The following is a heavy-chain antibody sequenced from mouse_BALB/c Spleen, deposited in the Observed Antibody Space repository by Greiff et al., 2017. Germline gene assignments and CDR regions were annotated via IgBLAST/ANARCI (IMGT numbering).Heavy chain of an antibody. CDR1: GYTFTDYN. J-gene: IGHJ1*01. V-gene: IGHV1-18*01. D-gene: IGHD2-14*01. Sequence: EVQLQQSGPELVKPGASVKIPRKASGYTFTDYNMDWVKQSHGKSLEWIGDINPNNGGTIYNQKFKGKATLTVDKSSSTAYMELRSLTSEDTAVYYCAKVLTPNWYFDVWGAGTTVTVSS. CDR3: AKVLTPNWYFDV. CDR2: INPNNGGT.